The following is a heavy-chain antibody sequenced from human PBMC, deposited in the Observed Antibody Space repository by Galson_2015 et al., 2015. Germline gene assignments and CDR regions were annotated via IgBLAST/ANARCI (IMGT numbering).Heavy chain of an antibody. D-gene: IGHD6-19*01. V-gene: IGHV3-23*01. CDR3: AKAQDGLRQWLENYYFDY. Sequence: SLRLSCAASGFTFSSYAMSWVRQAPGKGLEWVSAISGSGGSTYYADSVKGRFTISRDNSKNTLYLQMNSLRAEDTAVYYCAKAQDGLRQWLENYYFDYWGQGTLVTVSS. J-gene: IGHJ4*02. CDR2: ISGSGGST. CDR1: GFTFSSYA.